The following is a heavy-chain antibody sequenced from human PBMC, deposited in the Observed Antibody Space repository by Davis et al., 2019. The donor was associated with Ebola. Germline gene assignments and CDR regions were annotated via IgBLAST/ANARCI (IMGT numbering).Heavy chain of an antibody. Sequence: MPSETLSLTCTVSGGSISSSSYYWGWIRQPPGKGLEWIGSIYYSGSTYYNPSLKSRVTISVDTSKNQFSLKLSSVTAADTAVYYCARGDILWWTRNAPATTQFDPWGQGTLVTVSS. CDR1: GGSISSSSYY. D-gene: IGHD2-21*01. CDR2: IYYSGST. J-gene: IGHJ5*02. V-gene: IGHV4-39*01. CDR3: ARGDILWWTRNAPATTQFDP.